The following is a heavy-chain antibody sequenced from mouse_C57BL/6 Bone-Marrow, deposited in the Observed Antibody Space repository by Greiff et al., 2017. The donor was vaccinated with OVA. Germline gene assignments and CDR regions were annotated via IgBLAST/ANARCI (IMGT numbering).Heavy chain of an antibody. CDR2: IYPRSGNT. CDR1: GYTFTSYG. J-gene: IGHJ3*01. CDR3: ARWGPGGFAY. Sequence: VKLMESGAELARPGASVKLSCKASGYTFTSYGISWVKQRTGQGLEWIGEIYPRSGNTYYNEKFKGKATLTADKSSSTAYMELRSLTSEDSAVYFCARWGPGGFAYWGQGTLVTVSA. V-gene: IGHV1-81*01.